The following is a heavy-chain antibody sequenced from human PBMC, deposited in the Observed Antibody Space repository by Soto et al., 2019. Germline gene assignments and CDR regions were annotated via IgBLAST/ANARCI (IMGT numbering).Heavy chain of an antibody. D-gene: IGHD2-15*01. CDR2: TYYRSKWYN. J-gene: IGHJ4*02. V-gene: IGHV6-1*01. CDR3: ASGRWSTFDY. Sequence: SQTLSLTCAVSGDSVSSNNIAWNWLRQSPWRGLEWLGRTYYRSKWYNEYAVSVRSRITINLDTSKNQFSLQLNSVTPEDTAVYYCASGRWSTFDYWGQGAQVNVSS. CDR1: GDSVSSNNIA.